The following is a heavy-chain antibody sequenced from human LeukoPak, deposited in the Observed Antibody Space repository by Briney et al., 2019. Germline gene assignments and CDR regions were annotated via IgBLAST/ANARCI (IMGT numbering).Heavy chain of an antibody. D-gene: IGHD6-19*01. CDR2: INPNSGGT. J-gene: IGHJ4*02. Sequence: ASVKVSCKASGYTFTGYYMHWVRQAPGQGLEWMGWINPNSGGTNYAQKFQGRVTMTRDTSISTPYMELSRLRSDDTAVYYCAREYSSGWYLYGYWGQGTLVAVSS. CDR3: AREYSSGWYLYGY. CDR1: GYTFTGYY. V-gene: IGHV1-2*02.